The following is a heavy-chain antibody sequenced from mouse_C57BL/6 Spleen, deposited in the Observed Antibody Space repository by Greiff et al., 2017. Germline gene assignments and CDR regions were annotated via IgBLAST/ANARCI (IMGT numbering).Heavy chain of an antibody. CDR3: ARYSNYFDC. J-gene: IGHJ2*01. V-gene: IGHV1-55*01. CDR2: IYPGSGST. D-gene: IGHD2-5*01. CDR1: GYTFTSYW. Sequence: QVQLQQPGAELVKPGASVKMSCKASGYTFTSYWITWVKQRPGQGLEWIGDIYPGSGSTNYNEKFKSKATLTVDTSSSTAYMQLSSLTSADSAVYYCARYSNYFDCWGENATLSLSS.